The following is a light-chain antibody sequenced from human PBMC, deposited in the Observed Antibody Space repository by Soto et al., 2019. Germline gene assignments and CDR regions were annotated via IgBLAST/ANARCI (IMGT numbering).Light chain of an antibody. CDR2: DVS. CDR1: SSDVGGYNY. CDR3: SSYTSSSTLYV. V-gene: IGLV2-14*01. J-gene: IGLJ1*01. Sequence: QSALTHPASVSGSPGQSITISCTGTSSDVGGYNYVSWYQQHPGKAPKLMIYDVSSRPSGVSNRFSGSKSGNTASLTISGLQAEDEADYSCSSYTSSSTLYVFGTGTKLTVL.